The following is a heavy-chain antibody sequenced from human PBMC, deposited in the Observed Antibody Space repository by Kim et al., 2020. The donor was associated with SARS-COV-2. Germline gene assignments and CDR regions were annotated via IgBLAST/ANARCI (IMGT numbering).Heavy chain of an antibody. CDR2: ISAYNGNT. CDR3: ARAPVVVAATGWFDP. D-gene: IGHD2-15*01. V-gene: IGHV1-18*01. J-gene: IGHJ5*02. Sequence: ASVKVSCKASGYTFTSYGISWVRQAPGQGLEWMGWISAYNGNTNYAQKLQGRVTMTTDTSTSTAYMELRSLRSDDTAVYYCARAPVVVAATGWFDPWGQGTLVTVSS. CDR1: GYTFTSYG.